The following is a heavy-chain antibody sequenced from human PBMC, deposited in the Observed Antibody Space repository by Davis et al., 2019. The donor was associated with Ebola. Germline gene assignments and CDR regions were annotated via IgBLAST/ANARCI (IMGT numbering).Heavy chain of an antibody. V-gene: IGHV3-30-3*01. Sequence: GESLKISCAASGFTFSSYAMHWVRQAPGKGLEWVAVISYDGSNKYCADSVKGRFTISRDNSKNTLYLQMNSLRAEDTAVYYCARDVVVVPAANSLLYYYYYGMDVWGQGTTVTVSS. D-gene: IGHD2-2*01. J-gene: IGHJ6*02. CDR3: ARDVVVVPAANSLLYYYYYGMDV. CDR1: GFTFSSYA. CDR2: ISYDGSNK.